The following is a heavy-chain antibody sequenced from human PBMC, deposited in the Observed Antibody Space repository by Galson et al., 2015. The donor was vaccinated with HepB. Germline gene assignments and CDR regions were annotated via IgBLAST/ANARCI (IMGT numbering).Heavy chain of an antibody. CDR2: ISGSGGST. V-gene: IGHV3-23*01. Sequence: SLRPSCAASGFTFSNYAMSWVRQAPGKGLEWVSSISGSGGSTCYADSVKGRFTSSRDNSKDTLYLQMNGLRAEDTAVYYCAGEILTGYRRPGFWEWGQGTLVTVSS. CDR1: GFTFSNYA. J-gene: IGHJ4*02. D-gene: IGHD3-9*01. CDR3: AGEILTGYRRPGFWE.